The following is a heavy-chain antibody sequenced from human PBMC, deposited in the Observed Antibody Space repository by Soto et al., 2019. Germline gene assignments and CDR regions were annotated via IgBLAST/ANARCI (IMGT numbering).Heavy chain of an antibody. D-gene: IGHD4-17*01. Sequence: QVHLQEAGPGLVNPSGTLSLTCAVSSGSVGDNKWWTWVRQSPGKGMEWMGEIFHSGSSNYNPSLGSRLSMSIDTSMNQVSLKLTSVTAADTAIYYCATFNYGDHAFDNWGQGTLVTV. J-gene: IGHJ4*02. CDR3: ATFNYGDHAFDN. CDR2: IFHSGSS. V-gene: IGHV4-4*02. CDR1: SGSVGDNKW.